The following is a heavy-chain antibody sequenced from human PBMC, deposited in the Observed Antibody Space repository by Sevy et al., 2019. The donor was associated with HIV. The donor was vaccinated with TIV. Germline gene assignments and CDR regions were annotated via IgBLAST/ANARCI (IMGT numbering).Heavy chain of an antibody. CDR3: ATTKDYYESSGCPFDY. Sequence: ASVKVSCKVSGYTLTKLSMHWVRQAPGKGLEWMGSFDPADGETLYAQSLQGRITMTEDTSTDTAYMELNSLRSEDTAVYYCATTKDYYESSGCPFDYWGQRTLVTVSS. CDR1: GYTLTKLS. CDR2: FDPADGET. J-gene: IGHJ4*02. V-gene: IGHV1-24*01. D-gene: IGHD3-22*01.